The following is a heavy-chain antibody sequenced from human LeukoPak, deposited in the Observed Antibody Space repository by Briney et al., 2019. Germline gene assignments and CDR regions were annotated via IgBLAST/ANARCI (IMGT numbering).Heavy chain of an antibody. CDR3: ARKTNYFDY. V-gene: IGHV3-23*01. J-gene: IGHJ4*02. CDR2: ISGSGGST. Sequence: GGTLRLSCAASGFTFSTYGMSWVRQAPGKGLDWVSAISGSGGSTYYADSVKGRFTISRDNAKNSLYLQMNSLRAEDTAVYYCARKTNYFDYWGQGTLVTVSS. CDR1: GFTFSTYG.